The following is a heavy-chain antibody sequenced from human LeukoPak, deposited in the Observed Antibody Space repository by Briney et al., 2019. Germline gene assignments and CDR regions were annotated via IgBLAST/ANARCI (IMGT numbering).Heavy chain of an antibody. CDR1: GGTFSSYA. CDR3: AKYHTAAEYFQH. V-gene: IGHV1-69*13. CDR2: IIPIFGTA. J-gene: IGHJ1*01. Sequence: SVKVSCKASGGTFSSYAISWVRQAPGQGLEWMGGIIPIFGTANYAQKFQGRATITADESTSTAYMELSSLTSEDTAVYYCAKYHTAAEYFQHWGQGTLVTVSS. D-gene: IGHD2-2*01.